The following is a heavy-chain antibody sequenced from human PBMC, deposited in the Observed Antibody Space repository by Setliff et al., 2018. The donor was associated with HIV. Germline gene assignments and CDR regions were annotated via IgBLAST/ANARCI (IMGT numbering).Heavy chain of an antibody. D-gene: IGHD6-19*01. CDR3: ARDGGPGSGWGDYSYYYSMDV. Sequence: ASVKVSCKASGYTFSNYVVQWVRQAPGQRLEWMGWINAGNGNTKYSQEFQGRVTITTDTSADTAYMELSSLRFEDTAVYYCARDGGPGSGWGDYSYYYSMDVWGKGTTVTV. J-gene: IGHJ6*03. CDR1: GYTFSNYV. V-gene: IGHV1-3*01. CDR2: INAGNGNT.